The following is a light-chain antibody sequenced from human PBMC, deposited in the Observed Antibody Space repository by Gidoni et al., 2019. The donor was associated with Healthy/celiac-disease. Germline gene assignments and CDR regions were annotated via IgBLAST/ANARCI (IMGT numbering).Light chain of an antibody. J-gene: IGKJ1*01. CDR3: QQYNNWPQT. CDR2: GAS. V-gene: IGKV3-15*01. Sequence: EIVMTQSPATLSVSPGERATLSCRASQSVSSNLAWYQQKPGQAPRLLIYGASTRATGIPARFSGSGPGTEFTLTISSLQSEDFAVYYCQQYNNWPQTFGQGIKVEIK. CDR1: QSVSSN.